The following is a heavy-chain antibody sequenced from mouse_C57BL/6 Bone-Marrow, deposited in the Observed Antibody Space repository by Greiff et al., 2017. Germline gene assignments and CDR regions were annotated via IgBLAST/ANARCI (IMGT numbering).Heavy chain of an antibody. Sequence: QVQLKQSGPGLVPPSQSLSITCTVSGFSLTSYGVHWVRQSPGKGLEWLGVIWRGGSTDYNAAFMSRLSITKDNSKSQVFFKMNSLQADDTAIYYGAKKGKKVLGGARDYWGQGTSVTVSS. CDR3: AKKGKKVLGGARDY. CDR1: GFSLTSYG. D-gene: IGHD3-3*01. CDR2: IWRGGST. V-gene: IGHV2-5*01. J-gene: IGHJ4*01.